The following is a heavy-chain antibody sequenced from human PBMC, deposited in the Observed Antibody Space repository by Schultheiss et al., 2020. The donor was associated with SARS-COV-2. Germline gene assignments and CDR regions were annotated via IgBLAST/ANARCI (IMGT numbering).Heavy chain of an antibody. D-gene: IGHD3-22*01. CDR3: ASPDSSGYSYAFDI. CDR1: GGSISSYY. Sequence: SQTLSLTCTVSGGSISSYYWSWIRQPPGRGLEWVGCVYFIGSTNYNPSLKSRVTMSVDTSKNQFSLKLSSVTAADTAVYYCASPDSSGYSYAFDIWGQGTMVTVSS. J-gene: IGHJ3*02. V-gene: IGHV4-59*12. CDR2: VYFIGST.